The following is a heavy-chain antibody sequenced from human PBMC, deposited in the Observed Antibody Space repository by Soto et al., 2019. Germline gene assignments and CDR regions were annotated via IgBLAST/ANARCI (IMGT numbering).Heavy chain of an antibody. CDR2: ISSSSSYI. D-gene: IGHD4-17*01. V-gene: IGHV3-21*01. J-gene: IGHJ3*02. CDR3: ARIGGSYGDSRNAFDI. Sequence: PGGSLRLSCAASGFTCSSYSMNWVRQAPGKGLEWVSSISSSSSYIYYADSVKGRFTISRDNAKNSLYLQMNSLRAEDTAVYYCARIGGSYGDSRNAFDIWGQGTMVTVSS. CDR1: GFTCSSYS.